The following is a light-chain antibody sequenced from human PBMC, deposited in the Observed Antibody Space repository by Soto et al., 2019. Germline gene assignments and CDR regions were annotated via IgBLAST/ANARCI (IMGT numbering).Light chain of an antibody. CDR2: EGT. Sequence: QSVLTQPASVSGSPGQSIVISCSGSSSDVGSYDLVSWYQHHPGKAPKVVIYEGTKRPSGVSNRCSGSKSGNTASLTISGLQAEDEADYYCCSYAGGRIYVFGSGTKLTVL. CDR1: SSDVGSYDL. V-gene: IGLV2-23*01. CDR3: CSYAGGRIYV. J-gene: IGLJ1*01.